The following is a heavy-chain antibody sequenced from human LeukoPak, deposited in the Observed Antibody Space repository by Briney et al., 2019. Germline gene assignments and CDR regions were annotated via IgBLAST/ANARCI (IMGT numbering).Heavy chain of an antibody. V-gene: IGHV1-69*13. Sequence: ASVKVSCKASGYTFTGYYMHWVRQAPGQGLEWMGGIIPIFGTANYAQKFQGRVTTTADESTSTAYMELSSLRSEDTAVYYCAASSIAALAPSYWGQGTLVTVSS. J-gene: IGHJ4*02. CDR2: IIPIFGTA. D-gene: IGHD6-6*01. CDR3: AASSIAALAPSY. CDR1: GYTFTGYY.